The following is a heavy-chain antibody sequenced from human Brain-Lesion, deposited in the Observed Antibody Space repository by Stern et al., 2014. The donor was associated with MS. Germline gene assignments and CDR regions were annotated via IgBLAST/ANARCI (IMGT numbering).Heavy chain of an antibody. CDR1: GYTLTELS. D-gene: IGHD6-13*01. J-gene: IGHJ6*02. Sequence: VQLVQSGAEVKKPGASVKVSCKVSGYTLTELSMHWVRQAHGKGLEWMGSFDPEDGETIYAQKFQGRVTMTEDTSTDTAYMELSSLRSEDTAVYYCATGDFRQQLVPGPYYFYGMDVWGQGTTVTVSS. CDR3: ATGDFRQQLVPGPYYFYGMDV. V-gene: IGHV1-24*01. CDR2: FDPEDGET.